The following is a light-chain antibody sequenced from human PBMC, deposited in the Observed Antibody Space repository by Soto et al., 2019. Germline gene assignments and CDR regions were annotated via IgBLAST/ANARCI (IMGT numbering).Light chain of an antibody. Sequence: EIVLTQSPGTLSLSPGERATLSCRASQSVSNNYLAWYQQKPGQAPRLLIYGASNWATGIPDRFSGSGSGKDFTLTISRLEPEDFAVYYCQQYGSSGTFGQGTKVEIK. CDR3: QQYGSSGT. J-gene: IGKJ1*01. CDR1: QSVSNNY. CDR2: GAS. V-gene: IGKV3-20*01.